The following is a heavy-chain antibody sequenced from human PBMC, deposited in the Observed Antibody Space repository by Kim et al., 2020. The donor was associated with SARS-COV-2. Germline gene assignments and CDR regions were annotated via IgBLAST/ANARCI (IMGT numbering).Heavy chain of an antibody. CDR2: INHRGTT. CDR1: GESFRNFY. J-gene: IGHJ3*02. V-gene: IGHV4-34*01. Sequence: SETLSLTCAVYGESFRNFYWSWIRQPPGKGLEWIGEINHRGTTNYNPSLKSRVTISVDTSKNQFSLKLNSVTAADTAVYYCARETSRGDDAFDIWGQGTM. CDR3: ARETSRGDDAFDI. D-gene: IGHD3-10*01.